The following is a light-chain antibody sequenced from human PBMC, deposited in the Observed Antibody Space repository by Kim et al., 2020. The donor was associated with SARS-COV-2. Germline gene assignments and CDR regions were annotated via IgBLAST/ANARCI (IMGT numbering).Light chain of an antibody. CDR1: SSDVGGYNY. CDR3: SSYTSTNTFV. J-gene: IGLJ1*01. Sequence: QSALTQPASVSGSPGQPITISCTGTSSDVGGYNYVSWYQQHPGKAPKLMIYDVNERPSGVSNRFSGSKSGNTASLTISGLQAKDEADYYCSSYTSTNTFVFGTGTKVTVL. V-gene: IGLV2-14*01. CDR2: DVN.